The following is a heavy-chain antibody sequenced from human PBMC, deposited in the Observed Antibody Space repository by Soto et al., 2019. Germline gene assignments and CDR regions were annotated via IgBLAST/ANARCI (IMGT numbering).Heavy chain of an antibody. D-gene: IGHD7-27*01. CDR1: GFTFINYS. CDR3: ARESRNWGQPIDY. Sequence: DVQLVESGGGLVRPGGSLRLSCAASGFTFINYSMNWVRQAPGKGLESVSYISTSSETIYYADSVKGRFTISRDNAKNSLYLQMNSLRDEDTAVYCCARESRNWGQPIDYWGQGTLVTVSS. CDR2: ISTSSETI. V-gene: IGHV3-48*02. J-gene: IGHJ4*02.